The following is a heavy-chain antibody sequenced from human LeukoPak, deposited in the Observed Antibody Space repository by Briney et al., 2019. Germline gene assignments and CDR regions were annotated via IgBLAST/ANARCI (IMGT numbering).Heavy chain of an antibody. D-gene: IGHD3-22*01. J-gene: IGHJ4*02. CDR3: ARDGFNADYYDGSGYYYLLDY. V-gene: IGHV3-30-3*01. CDR2: ISYDGSNK. Sequence: GGSLRLSCAASGFTFSSYAMHWVRQAPGKGLEWVAVISYDGSNKYYADSVKGRFTISRDNSKNTLYLQMNSLRAEDTAVYYCARDGFNADYYDGSGYYYLLDYWGQGTLVTVSS. CDR1: GFTFSSYA.